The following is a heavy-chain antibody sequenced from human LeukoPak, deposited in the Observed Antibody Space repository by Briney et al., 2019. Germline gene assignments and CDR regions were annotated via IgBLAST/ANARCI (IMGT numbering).Heavy chain of an antibody. D-gene: IGHD2-2*01. V-gene: IGHV3-49*04. CDR2: IRSKAYDGTT. Sequence: GGSLRLSCTTSGFTFGDYAMNWVRQAPGKGLEWVGFIRSKAYDGTTEYAASVKGRFTISRDDSESIAYLQMNSLKTEDTAVYYCTRDPACSGTSCYWVHPPYYFDYWGQGTLVTVSS. J-gene: IGHJ4*02. CDR1: GFTFGDYA. CDR3: TRDPACSGTSCYWVHPPYYFDY.